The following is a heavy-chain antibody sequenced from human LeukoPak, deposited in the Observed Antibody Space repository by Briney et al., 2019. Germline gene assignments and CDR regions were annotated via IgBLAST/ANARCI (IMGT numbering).Heavy chain of an antibody. CDR1: GFTFSSYA. CDR3: AKGILSDDYGDYFDY. Sequence: GGSLRLSCAASGFTFSSYAMSCVRQAPGKGLEWVSAISGSGGSTYYADSVKGRFTISRDNSKNTLYLQMNSLRAEDTAVYYCAKGILSDDYGDYFDYWGQGTLVTVSS. V-gene: IGHV3-23*01. J-gene: IGHJ4*02. D-gene: IGHD4-17*01. CDR2: ISGSGGST.